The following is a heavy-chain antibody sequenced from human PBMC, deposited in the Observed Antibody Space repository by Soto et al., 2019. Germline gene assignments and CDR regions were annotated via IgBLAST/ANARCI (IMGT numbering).Heavy chain of an antibody. CDR2: ISYSGST. CDR1: GGSISSGGYY. J-gene: IGHJ4*02. CDR3: ARDRAHFYESSGRLDL. D-gene: IGHD3-22*01. V-gene: IGHV4-30-4*08. Sequence: PSETLSLTCTVSGGSISSGGYYWSWLLQTPGKGLQWIGYISYSGSTFYNPSLKTRLAMSVDTSKNQFSVRLRSVTAADTAVYYCARDRAHFYESSGRLDLWGQGMLVTVSS.